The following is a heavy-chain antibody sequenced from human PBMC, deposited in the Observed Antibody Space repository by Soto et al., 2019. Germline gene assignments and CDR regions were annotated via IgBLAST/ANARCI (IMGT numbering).Heavy chain of an antibody. D-gene: IGHD6-19*01. V-gene: IGHV3-48*02. Sequence: GGSLRLCCASPRFRFSGYGLHRVHKAPGKGLEWVSYISSSSSTVYYVDSVKGRFTISRDNAKNSLYLQMNSLRDEDTAVYYCARDKGLPMTGTVYHYGLDVYGQGT. CDR1: RFRFSGYG. J-gene: IGHJ6*02. CDR3: ARDKGLPMTGTVYHYGLDV. CDR2: ISSSSSTV.